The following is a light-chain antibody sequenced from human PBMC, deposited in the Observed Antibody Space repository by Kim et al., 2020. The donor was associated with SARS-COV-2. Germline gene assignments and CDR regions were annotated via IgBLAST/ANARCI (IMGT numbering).Light chain of an antibody. CDR2: GAS. CDR3: QQYGSLPFT. V-gene: IGKV3-20*01. Sequence: ELVLTQSPGTLSLCPGERATLSCRASQSVSSNLAWYQQRPGQAPRLLIYGASNRATGIPDRFSGSGSGTDFTLTISRLEPEDFAVYYCQQYGSLPFTFGPGTKVDIK. J-gene: IGKJ3*01. CDR1: QSVSSN.